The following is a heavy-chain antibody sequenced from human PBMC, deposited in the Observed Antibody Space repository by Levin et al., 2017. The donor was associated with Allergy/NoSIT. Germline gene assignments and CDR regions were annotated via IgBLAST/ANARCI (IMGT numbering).Heavy chain of an antibody. CDR2: IFPGDSVT. V-gene: IGHV5-51*01. Sequence: RGESLKISCTGSGYSFANYWIAWVRQMPGEGLEWMGIIFPGDSVTRYSPSFKGQVTISADKSINTAYLQWGGLRASDTAMYYCARMLIAASLGHYYMDVWGKGTTVIVSS. J-gene: IGHJ6*03. CDR1: GYSFANYW. CDR3: ARMLIAASLGHYYMDV. D-gene: IGHD2-15*01.